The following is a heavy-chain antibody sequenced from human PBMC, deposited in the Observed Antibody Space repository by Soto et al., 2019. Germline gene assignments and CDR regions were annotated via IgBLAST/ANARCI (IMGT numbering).Heavy chain of an antibody. D-gene: IGHD3-10*01. CDR3: ARITMVRGVIEYFDY. V-gene: IGHV1-69*13. J-gene: IGHJ4*02. Sequence: SVKVSCKASGGTFSSYAISWVRQAPGQGLEWMGGIIPIFGTANYAQKFQGRVTITADESTSTAYMELSSLRSEDTAVYYCARITMVRGVIEYFDYWGQGTLVTVSS. CDR2: IIPIFGTA. CDR1: GGTFSSYA.